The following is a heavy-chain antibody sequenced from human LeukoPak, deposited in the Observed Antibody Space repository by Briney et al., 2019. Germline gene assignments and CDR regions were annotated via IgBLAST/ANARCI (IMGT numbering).Heavy chain of an antibody. J-gene: IGHJ4*02. CDR1: GFTFSDYY. D-gene: IGHD4-23*01. Sequence: GGSLRLSCAAYGFTFSDYYMSWIRQAPGKGLEWVSYISSSGSTIYYADSVKGRFTISRDNAKNSLYLQMNSLRAEDTAVYYCARAGVTAWRPFDYWGQGTLVTVSS. CDR3: ARAGVTAWRPFDY. CDR2: ISSSGSTI. V-gene: IGHV3-11*01.